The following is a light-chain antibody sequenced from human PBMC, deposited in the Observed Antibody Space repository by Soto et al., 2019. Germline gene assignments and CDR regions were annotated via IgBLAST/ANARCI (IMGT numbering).Light chain of an antibody. CDR1: QSISRH. CDR2: DAS. J-gene: IGKJ5*01. Sequence: DIHMTQSPSSLSPSVGDRVTLTCRASQSISRHLNWYQQKPGRAPKLLIYDASNLEAGVPSRFRGSGSGTDFTFTISRLQPEDIATYYCQQYENLPTFGQGTRLEIK. CDR3: QQYENLPT. V-gene: IGKV1-33*01.